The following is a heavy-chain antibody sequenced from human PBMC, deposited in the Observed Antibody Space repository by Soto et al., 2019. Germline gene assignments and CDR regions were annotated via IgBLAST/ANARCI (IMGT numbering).Heavy chain of an antibody. CDR2: IYSGGST. J-gene: IGHJ6*02. V-gene: IGHV3-53*01. D-gene: IGHD4-4*01. CDR1: GFTVSSNY. Sequence: GGSLRLSCAASGFTVSSNYMSWVRQAPGKGLEWVSVIYSGGSTYYADSVKGRFTISRDNSKNTLYLQMNSLRAEDTAVYYCARELYDFSNSGGYYYYGMDVWGQGTTVTV. CDR3: ARELYDFSNSGGYYYYGMDV.